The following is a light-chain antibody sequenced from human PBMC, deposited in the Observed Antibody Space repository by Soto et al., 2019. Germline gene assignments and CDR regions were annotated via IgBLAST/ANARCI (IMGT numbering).Light chain of an antibody. Sequence: QSVLTQPPSVSGAPGQRVTISCTESSSNIGAGYDVHWYQQLPGTAPKLLIYANSNRPSGVPDRFSGSKSGTSASLAITGLQDAEEADYYCQSYDSSLSAWVFGGGTKVTVL. CDR2: ANS. V-gene: IGLV1-40*01. J-gene: IGLJ3*02. CDR1: SSNIGAGYD. CDR3: QSYDSSLSAWV.